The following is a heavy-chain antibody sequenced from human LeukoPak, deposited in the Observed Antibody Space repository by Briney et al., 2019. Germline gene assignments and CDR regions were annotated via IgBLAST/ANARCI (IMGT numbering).Heavy chain of an antibody. CDR3: ATDLYSGWYRWFDP. J-gene: IGHJ5*02. CDR1: GYTFTRYG. V-gene: IGHV1-18*01. Sequence: ASVKVSCKASGYTFTRYGISWVRQAPGQGLEWMGWISAYNGNTKYVQKLQDRVTMTTDTSTSTAYMELSSLRSEDTAVYYCATDLYSGWYRWFDPWGQGTLVTVSS. D-gene: IGHD6-19*01. CDR2: ISAYNGNT.